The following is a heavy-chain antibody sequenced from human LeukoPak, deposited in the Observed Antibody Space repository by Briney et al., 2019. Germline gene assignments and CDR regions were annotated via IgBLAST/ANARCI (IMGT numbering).Heavy chain of an antibody. Sequence: ASVKVSCKASGGTFSSYAISWVRQAPGQGLEWMGEIIPIFGTANFAQRFQDRVTITADESTSTAYMEVNSLKSEDTAVYYCAIDSGSYPNWFDPWGQGTLVTVSS. V-gene: IGHV1-69*13. CDR1: GGTFSSYA. J-gene: IGHJ5*02. D-gene: IGHD1-26*01. CDR3: AIDSGSYPNWFDP. CDR2: IIPIFGTA.